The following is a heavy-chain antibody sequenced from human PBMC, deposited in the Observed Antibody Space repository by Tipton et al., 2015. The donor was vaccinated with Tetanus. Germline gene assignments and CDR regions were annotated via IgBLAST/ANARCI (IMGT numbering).Heavy chain of an antibody. V-gene: IGHV3-7*01. Sequence: SLRLSCTVSGATVSRSNYHWGWIRQPPGKGPEWVANIKEDGSVKGYVDSVKGRFTISRDNAKNSLSLQMSSLRGEDTAVYYCAREGYRGQGTLVTVSS. CDR1: GATVSRSNYH. CDR3: AREGY. J-gene: IGHJ4*02. CDR2: IKEDGSVK.